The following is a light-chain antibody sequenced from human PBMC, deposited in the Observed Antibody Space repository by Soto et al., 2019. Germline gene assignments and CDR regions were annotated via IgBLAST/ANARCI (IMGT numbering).Light chain of an antibody. Sequence: QSVLTQPASVSGSPGQSITISCTGTSSDVGGYNYVSWYQQHPGKAPKLMIYEVSNRPSGVSNRFSGSKSGNKASLTISGLQAEDEADYYCSSYTTTRTHVFGTGNKVTVL. CDR2: EVS. V-gene: IGLV2-14*01. J-gene: IGLJ1*01. CDR3: SSYTTTRTHV. CDR1: SSDVGGYNY.